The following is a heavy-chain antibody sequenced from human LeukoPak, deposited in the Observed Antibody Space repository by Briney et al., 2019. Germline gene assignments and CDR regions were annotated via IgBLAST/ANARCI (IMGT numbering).Heavy chain of an antibody. CDR1: GGSISSGSYY. D-gene: IGHD2-2*01. Sequence: PSQTLSLTCTVSGGSISSGSYYWSWIRQPPGKGLEWIGYIYHSGSTYYNPSLKSRVTISVDRSKNQFSLKLSSVTAADTAVYYCARDGRVVVPAAIDPWGQGTLVTVSS. CDR3: ARDGRVVVPAAIDP. J-gene: IGHJ5*02. CDR2: IYHSGST. V-gene: IGHV4-30-2*01.